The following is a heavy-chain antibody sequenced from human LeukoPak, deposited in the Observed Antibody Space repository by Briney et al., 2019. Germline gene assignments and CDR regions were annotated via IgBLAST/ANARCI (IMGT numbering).Heavy chain of an antibody. CDR1: GGSISSSSYY. D-gene: IGHD3-10*01. CDR3: AREPSTDEWFGELRQDYGMDV. J-gene: IGHJ6*02. CDR2: IYYSGST. V-gene: IGHV4-39*07. Sequence: PSETLSLTCTVSGGSISSSSYYWGWIRQPPGKGLEWIGSIYYSGSTYYNPSLKSRITISVDTSKNQFSLKLSSVTAADTAVYYCAREPSTDEWFGELRQDYGMDVWGQGTTVTVSS.